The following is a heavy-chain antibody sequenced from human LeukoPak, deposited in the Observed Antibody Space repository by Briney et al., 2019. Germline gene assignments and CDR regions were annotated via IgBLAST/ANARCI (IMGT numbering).Heavy chain of an antibody. CDR1: GGSISSYY. V-gene: IGHV4-59*01. Sequence: PSETLSLTCTVSGGSISSYYWSWIRQPPGKGLEWIGYIYYSGSTNYNPSLKSRVTISVDTSKNQFSLKLSSVTAADTAVYYCARWVGGRRYCGGDCYPDAFDIWGQGTMVTVSS. CDR3: ARWVGGRRYCGGDCYPDAFDI. D-gene: IGHD2-21*02. CDR2: IYYSGST. J-gene: IGHJ3*02.